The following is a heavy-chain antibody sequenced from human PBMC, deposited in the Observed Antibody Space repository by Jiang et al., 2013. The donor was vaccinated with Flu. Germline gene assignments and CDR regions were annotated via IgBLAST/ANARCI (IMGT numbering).Heavy chain of an antibody. D-gene: IGHD5-24*01. CDR3: ARVRGGGYNLGLFDF. V-gene: IGHV5-10-1*03. CDR2: IDPSDSYS. CDR1: GYSFSSNW. Sequence: QLVESGAEVKKPGESLRISCKGSGYSFSSNWISWVRQMPGKGLEWMGRIDPSDSYSSYSPSFQGHVNISADKSITTAYLQWSSLRASDTAIYYCARVRGGGYNLGLFDFWGQGTRVTVSS. J-gene: IGHJ4*02.